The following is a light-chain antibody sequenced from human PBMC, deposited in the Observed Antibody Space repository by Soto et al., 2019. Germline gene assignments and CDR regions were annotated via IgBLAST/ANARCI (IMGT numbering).Light chain of an antibody. V-gene: IGLV3-1*01. J-gene: IGLJ1*01. CDR2: QDT. Sequence: SYELTQPPSVSVSPGQTANITCSGDKLGDKYSCWYQQKPGQSPVLLIYQDTKRPSGIPERFSASNSGNRATLTISGLQAADEADYYCSLYTSENTYVFGTGTKLTVL. CDR3: SLYTSENTYV. CDR1: KLGDKY.